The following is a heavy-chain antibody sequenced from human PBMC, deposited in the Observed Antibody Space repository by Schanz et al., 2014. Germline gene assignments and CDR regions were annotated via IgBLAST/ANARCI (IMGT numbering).Heavy chain of an antibody. CDR1: GFTFSDHW. V-gene: IGHV3-30*02. Sequence: VQLVESGGALVQPGGSLRLSCSASGFTFSDHWMSWVRQPPGKGLEWVALIRSDERDKCYADSVKGRFSISRDNSKNILYLQMNSLRAEDTALYYCAKDPHKDYGGKPQTFDIWGQGTMVTVSS. D-gene: IGHD4-17*01. CDR3: AKDPHKDYGGKPQTFDI. CDR2: IRSDERDK. J-gene: IGHJ3*02.